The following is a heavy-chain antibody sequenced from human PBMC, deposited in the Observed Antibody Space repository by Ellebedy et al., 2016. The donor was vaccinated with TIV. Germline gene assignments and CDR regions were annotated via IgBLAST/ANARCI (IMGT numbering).Heavy chain of an antibody. D-gene: IGHD3-9*01. CDR3: ATDRGYFTFDY. CDR2: ISSSSSYI. CDR1: GFTSSSYS. Sequence: PGGSLRLSCAASGFTSSSYSMNWVRQAPGKGLEWVSSISSSSSYIYYADSVKGRFTISRDNAKNSLYLQMNSLRADDTAVYYCATDRGYFTFDYWGQGSLITVSS. V-gene: IGHV3-21*04. J-gene: IGHJ4*02.